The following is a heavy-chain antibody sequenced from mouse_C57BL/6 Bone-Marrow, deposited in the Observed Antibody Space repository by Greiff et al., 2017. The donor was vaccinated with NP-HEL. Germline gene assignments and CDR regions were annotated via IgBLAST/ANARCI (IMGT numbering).Heavy chain of an antibody. Sequence: QLKQSGAELVRPGASVKLSCTASGFNIKDDYMHWVKQRPEQGLEWIGWIDPENGDTEYASKFQGKATITADTSSNTAYLQLSSLTSEDTAVYYCTTRGPFDYWGQGTTLTVSS. CDR1: GFNIKDDY. CDR2: IDPENGDT. V-gene: IGHV14-4*01. J-gene: IGHJ2*01. CDR3: TTRGPFDY.